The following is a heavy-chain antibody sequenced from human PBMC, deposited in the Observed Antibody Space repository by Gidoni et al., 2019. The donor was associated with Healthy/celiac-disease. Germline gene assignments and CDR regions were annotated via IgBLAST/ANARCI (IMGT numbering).Heavy chain of an antibody. Sequence: QLQLQESGPGMVKPSETLSLTCTVSGGSLGSSRSYWGWLRQPPGKGLEWIGSIYYSGSTYYNPSLKRRVTISVDTSKNQFSLKLSSVTAADTAVYYCARHIQGPPTDYDYSNYLGGLSNYYFDYWGQGTLVTVSS. CDR3: ARHIQGPPTDYDYSNYLGGLSNYYFDY. CDR1: GGSLGSSRSY. D-gene: IGHD4-4*01. V-gene: IGHV4-39*01. J-gene: IGHJ4*02. CDR2: IYYSGST.